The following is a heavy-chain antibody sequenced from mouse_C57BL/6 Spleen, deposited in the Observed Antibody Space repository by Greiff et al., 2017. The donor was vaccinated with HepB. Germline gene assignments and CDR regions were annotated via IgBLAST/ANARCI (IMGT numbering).Heavy chain of an antibody. J-gene: IGHJ3*01. V-gene: IGHV1-54*01. CDR1: GYAFTNYL. CDR3: ARFGFAY. CDR2: INPGSGGT. Sequence: VQLQQSGAELVRPGTSVKVSCKASGYAFTNYLIEWVKQRPGQGLEWIGVINPGSGGTNYNEKFKGKATLTADKSSSTAYMQLSSLTPEDSAVYFCARFGFAYWGQGTLVTVSA.